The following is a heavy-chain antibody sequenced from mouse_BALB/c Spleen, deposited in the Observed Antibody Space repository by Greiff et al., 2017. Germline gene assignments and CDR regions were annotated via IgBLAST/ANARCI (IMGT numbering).Heavy chain of an antibody. J-gene: IGHJ4*01. CDR1: GFTFSSFG. Sequence: EVQLVESGGGLVQPGGSRKLSCAASGFTFSSFGMHWVRQAPEKGLEWVAYISSGSSTIYYADTVKGRFTISSDNPKNTLFLQMTSIRSEDTAMFDCASESSYCLYAMEYWGQGTSVTVSS. D-gene: IGHD2-10*01. CDR2: ISSGSSTI. CDR3: ASESSYCLYAMEY. V-gene: IGHV5-17*02.